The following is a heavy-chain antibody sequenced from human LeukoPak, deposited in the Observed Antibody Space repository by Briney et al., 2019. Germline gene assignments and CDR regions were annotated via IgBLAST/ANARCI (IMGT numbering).Heavy chain of an antibody. CDR2: IYTSGST. Sequence: SETLSLTCTVSGGSISNSYWSWVRQPAGKGLEWVGRIYTSGSTDYNPSLKSRVTMSVDTSKNQFSLNLKSVTAADTAVYYCARHRDYGDPLDYWGQGTLVTVSS. V-gene: IGHV4-4*07. CDR3: ARHRDYGDPLDY. CDR1: GGSISNSY. J-gene: IGHJ4*02. D-gene: IGHD4-17*01.